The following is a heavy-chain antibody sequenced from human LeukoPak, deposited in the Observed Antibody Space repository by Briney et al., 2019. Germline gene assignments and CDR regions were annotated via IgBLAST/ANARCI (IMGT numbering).Heavy chain of an antibody. CDR3: ARHGPGGYSEAFDP. J-gene: IGHJ5*02. CDR2: IYYGGST. V-gene: IGHV4-59*08. D-gene: IGHD6-13*01. Sequence: PSETLSLTCTVSGGSISSYYWSWIRQPPGKGLEWIGYIYYGGSTNYNPSLKSRVTISVDTSKNQFSLKLSSVTAADTAVYYCARHGPGGYSEAFDPWGQGTLVTVSS. CDR1: GGSISSYY.